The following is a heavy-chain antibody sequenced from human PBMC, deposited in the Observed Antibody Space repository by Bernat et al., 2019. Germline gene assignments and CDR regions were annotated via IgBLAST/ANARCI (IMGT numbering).Heavy chain of an antibody. J-gene: IGHJ6*02. CDR1: GFTFSSYA. CDR2: ISYDGSNK. CDR3: ARDHRSPTAILYGMDV. V-gene: IGHV3-30-3*01. D-gene: IGHD3-16*02. Sequence: QVQLVESGGGVVQPGRSLRLSCAASGFTFSSYAMHWVRQAPGKGLEWVAVISYDGSNKYYADSVKGRFTISRDNSKNTLYLQMNSLRAEDTAVYYCARDHRSPTAILYGMDVWGQGTTVTVSS.